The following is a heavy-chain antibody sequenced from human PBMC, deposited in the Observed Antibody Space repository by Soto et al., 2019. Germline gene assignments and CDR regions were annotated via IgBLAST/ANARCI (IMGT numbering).Heavy chain of an antibody. J-gene: IGHJ4*02. CDR3: AKDRRAGGNYGFYSDF. V-gene: IGHV3-23*01. Sequence: VQLLESGGGLVQPGGSLRLSCAASGFTFSSYGMTWVRQAPGKGLEWVSSSSATGAGTYYADSVKGRFTISRDNSKNTLYLQMTSLRADDTAVYYCAKDRRAGGNYGFYSDFWGQGALVIVSS. CDR2: SSATGAGT. D-gene: IGHD1-7*01. CDR1: GFTFSSYG.